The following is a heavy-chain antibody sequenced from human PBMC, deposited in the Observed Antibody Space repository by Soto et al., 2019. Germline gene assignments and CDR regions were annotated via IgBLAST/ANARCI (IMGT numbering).Heavy chain of an antibody. Sequence: QVQLVQSGAEVRQPASSVKVSCKTSGGTFSSYAISWVRQAPGQGLEWMGGIVPIVDTSTYAQKFQGRVTITADESTRTVYMELSSLRSDDTAVYYCVRVVASPGYPDNGGQGTLVTVSS. CDR2: IVPIVDTS. CDR3: VRVVASPGYPDN. D-gene: IGHD5-12*01. J-gene: IGHJ4*02. V-gene: IGHV1-69*12. CDR1: GGTFSSYA.